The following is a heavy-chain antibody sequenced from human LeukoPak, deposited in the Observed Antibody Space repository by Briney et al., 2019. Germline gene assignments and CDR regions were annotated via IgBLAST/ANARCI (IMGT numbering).Heavy chain of an antibody. D-gene: IGHD3-10*01. J-gene: IGHJ6*03. CDR1: GFTVSSNY. CDR3: ARGHGSGSYSYYYYYMDV. Sequence: GGSLRLSCAASGFTVSSNYMSWVRQAPGKGLEWVSVIYSGGSTYYADSVKGRFTISRDNSKNTLYLQMNSVRAEDTAVYYCARGHGSGSYSYYYYYMDVWGKGTTVTVSS. V-gene: IGHV3-53*01. CDR2: IYSGGST.